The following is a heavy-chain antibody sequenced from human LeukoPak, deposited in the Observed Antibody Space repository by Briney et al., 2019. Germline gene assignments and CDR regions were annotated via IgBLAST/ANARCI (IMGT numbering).Heavy chain of an antibody. Sequence: GGSLRLSCAASGFTFSSYGMNWVRQAPGKGLEWVSAISGSGGSTYYADSVKGRFTISRDNSKNTLYLQMNSLRAEDTAVYYCARGDSSGYFGVVDYWGQGTLVTVSS. J-gene: IGHJ4*02. CDR2: ISGSGGST. D-gene: IGHD3-22*01. CDR1: GFTFSSYG. CDR3: ARGDSSGYFGVVDY. V-gene: IGHV3-23*01.